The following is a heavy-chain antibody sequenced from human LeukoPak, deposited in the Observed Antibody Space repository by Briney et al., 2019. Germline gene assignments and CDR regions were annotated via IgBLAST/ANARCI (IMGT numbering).Heavy chain of an antibody. CDR3: AIRDPNSDPFDY. D-gene: IGHD1-26*01. Sequence: GGSPRLSCAASGFTFSSFAMSWVRQAPGKGLEWVSTISGSGGSTYYADSVKGRFTISRDNSKNMVYLQMNSLRAEDTAVYYCAIRDPNSDPFDYWGQGTLVTVSS. V-gene: IGHV3-23*01. CDR1: GFTFSSFA. CDR2: ISGSGGST. J-gene: IGHJ4*02.